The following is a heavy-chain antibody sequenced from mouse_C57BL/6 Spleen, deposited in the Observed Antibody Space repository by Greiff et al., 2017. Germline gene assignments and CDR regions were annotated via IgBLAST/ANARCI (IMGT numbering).Heavy chain of an antibody. CDR3: ARRGVITTVVATGDYFDY. V-gene: IGHV1-66*01. CDR2: IYPGSGNT. Sequence: QVQLQQSGPELVKPGASVKISCTASGFSFTSYYIHWVQQRPGQGLEWIGWIYPGSGNTNYTEKFKGKATLTADKSSSTAYMQLSSLTSEDSAVYYCARRGVITTVVATGDYFDYWGQGTTLTVSS. D-gene: IGHD1-1*01. CDR1: GFSFTSYY. J-gene: IGHJ2*01.